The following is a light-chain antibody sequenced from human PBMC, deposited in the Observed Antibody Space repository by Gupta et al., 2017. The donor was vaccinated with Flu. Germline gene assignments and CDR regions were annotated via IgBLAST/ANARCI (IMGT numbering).Light chain of an antibody. CDR2: EVS. Sequence: TISWTGTSSDVGGYKYVSWNQPHPAKAHILMFYEVSRRTAGVAIGFSASKSGNTASLTISGPSEEDEADYYSPSNTSSSHMAFGGGTKLTVL. CDR1: SSDVGGYKY. J-gene: IGLJ2*01. V-gene: IGLV2-14*01. CDR3: PSNTSSSHMA.